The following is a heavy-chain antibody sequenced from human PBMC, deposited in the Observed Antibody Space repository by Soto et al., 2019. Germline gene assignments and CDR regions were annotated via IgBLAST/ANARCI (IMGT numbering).Heavy chain of an antibody. J-gene: IGHJ4*02. V-gene: IGHV4-59*08. Sequence: PSETLSLTCIVPGCTISNYYWSWIRQPPGKGLELIGYIYYSGSTNYNPSLTSRVTISVDTSKNQFSLKLSSVTAADTAVYYCARHRYSYGVYYFDYWGQGTLVTVSS. CDR1: GCTISNYY. CDR2: IYYSGST. D-gene: IGHD5-18*01. CDR3: ARHRYSYGVYYFDY.